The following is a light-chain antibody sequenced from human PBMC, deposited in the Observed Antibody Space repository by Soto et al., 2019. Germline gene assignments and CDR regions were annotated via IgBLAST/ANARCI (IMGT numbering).Light chain of an antibody. Sequence: QSALTQPASVSGSPGQSITISCTGTSSDVGTYNYVSWYQQHPGKAPKLMIYGVSNRPSGVSDRFSGSKSGNTASLTISGLQAEDEADYYCSSYTGSSTSVVFGGGTKLTVL. CDR2: GVS. CDR3: SSYTGSSTSVV. V-gene: IGLV2-14*01. J-gene: IGLJ2*01. CDR1: SSDVGTYNY.